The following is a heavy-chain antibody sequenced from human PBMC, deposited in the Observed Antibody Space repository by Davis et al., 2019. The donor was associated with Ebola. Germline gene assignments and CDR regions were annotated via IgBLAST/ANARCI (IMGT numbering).Heavy chain of an antibody. V-gene: IGHV3-23*01. Sequence: GGSLRLSCAASGFTFSSNSMNWVRQAPGKGLEWVSTLGTSADTYYADSVKGRFTISRDNSKNTLNLQMNGLRVEDTAIYYCVKDSEAYTSSSNYFDYWGQGTQVTVSS. CDR1: GFTFSSNS. D-gene: IGHD6-6*01. J-gene: IGHJ4*02. CDR3: VKDSEAYTSSSNYFDY. CDR2: LGTSADT.